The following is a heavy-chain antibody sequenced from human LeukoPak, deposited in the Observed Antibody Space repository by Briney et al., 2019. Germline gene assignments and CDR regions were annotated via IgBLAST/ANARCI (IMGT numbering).Heavy chain of an antibody. CDR1: GDSISSGDYY. CDR3: ARIGRGGHSLIYYYYYYMDV. J-gene: IGHJ6*03. Sequence: SQTLSLTCTVSGDSISSGDYYWSWIRQPAGKGLEWIGRISSSGSTNYNPSLKSRVTISVDTSKNQFSLKLSSVTAADTAVYYCARIGRGGHSLIYYYYYYMDVWGKGTTVTVSS. D-gene: IGHD2-15*01. V-gene: IGHV4-61*02. CDR2: ISSSGST.